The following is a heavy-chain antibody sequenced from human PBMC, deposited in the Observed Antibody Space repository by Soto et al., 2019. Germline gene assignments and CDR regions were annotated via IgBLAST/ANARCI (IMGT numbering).Heavy chain of an antibody. J-gene: IGHJ3*02. CDR1: GGTFSSYA. V-gene: IGHV1-69*13. D-gene: IGHD2-8*01. CDR2: IIPIFGTA. CDR3: ARASTNDDAFDI. Sequence: SVRVSCKASGGTFSSYAISWVRQAPGQGLEWMGGIIPIFGTANYAQKFQGRVTITADESTSTAYMELSSLRSEDTAVYYCARASTNDDAFDIWGQGTMVTVSS.